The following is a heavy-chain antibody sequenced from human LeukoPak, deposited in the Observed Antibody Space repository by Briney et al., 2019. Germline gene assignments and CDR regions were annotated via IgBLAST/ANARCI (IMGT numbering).Heavy chain of an antibody. V-gene: IGHV4-61*02. CDR1: GYSISSGSYY. D-gene: IGHD2-8*01. Sequence: SETLSLTCAVSGYSISSGSYYWSWIRQPAGKGLEWIGRIYTSGSTNYNPSLKSRVTISVDTSKNQFSLKLSSVTAADTAVYYCARDRFYCTNGVCYWDWFDPWGQGTLVTVSS. CDR3: ARDRFYCTNGVCYWDWFDP. CDR2: IYTSGST. J-gene: IGHJ5*02.